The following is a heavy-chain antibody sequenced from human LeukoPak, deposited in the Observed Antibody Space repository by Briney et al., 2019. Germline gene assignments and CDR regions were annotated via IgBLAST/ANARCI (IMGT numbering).Heavy chain of an antibody. CDR2: VDHTGST. V-gene: IGHV4-59*01. CDR1: DDSITMYY. Sequence: SETLSLTCSVSDDSITMYYWTWIRQPPGKGLEWIGYVDHTGSTNFNPSLNGRVSISRDTTKNLFPLRLRSVTAADTAVYYCAREGDYGGNSGQGFDYWGQGTLVTVSS. CDR3: AREGDYGGNSGQGFDY. D-gene: IGHD4-23*01. J-gene: IGHJ4*02.